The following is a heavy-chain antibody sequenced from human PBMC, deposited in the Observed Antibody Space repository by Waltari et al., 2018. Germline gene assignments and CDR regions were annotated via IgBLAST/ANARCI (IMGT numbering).Heavy chain of an antibody. Sequence: EVQLVEFGGVLVQPGGSLRLSCTGSGFTFSDYWMPWVRQAPGKGPVWVSRINPDGSDTTYADSVKGRFTISRDNAKDTLYLQMNSLRVEDTAVYYCARAGFYRFDYWGHGTLATVSS. CDR2: INPDGSDT. V-gene: IGHV3-74*01. CDR3: ARAGFYRFDY. D-gene: IGHD3-16*02. CDR1: GFTFSDYW. J-gene: IGHJ4*01.